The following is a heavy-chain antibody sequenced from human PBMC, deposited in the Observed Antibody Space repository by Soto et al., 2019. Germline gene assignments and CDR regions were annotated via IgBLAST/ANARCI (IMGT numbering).Heavy chain of an antibody. CDR3: ARDPEYGDYWGYFFDS. CDR1: GYTFAAYY. J-gene: IGHJ4*02. Sequence: QVQLVQSGAEVKKPGASVKVSCKTSGYTFAAYYIHCIRQAPRQGLEWMGWINPTSGGTVYAQNFQDRVTMTRDTSISTAYMELRRLNSDDTAVYYCARDPEYGDYWGYFFDSWGQGTPVTVSS. V-gene: IGHV1-2*02. D-gene: IGHD4-17*01. CDR2: INPTSGGT.